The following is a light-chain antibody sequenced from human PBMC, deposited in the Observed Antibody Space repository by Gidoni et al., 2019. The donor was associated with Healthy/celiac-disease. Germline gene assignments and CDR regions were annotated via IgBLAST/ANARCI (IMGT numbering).Light chain of an antibody. V-gene: IGKV1-39*01. Sequence: IQMTQSPSSLSASVGDRVTITCRASQSISSYLNWYQQKPGKAPKLLIYAASSLQSGVPSRFSGSGSGTDFTLTISSRQPEDFATYYCQQSYSTPYTFXQXTKLEIK. CDR2: AAS. J-gene: IGKJ2*01. CDR3: QQSYSTPYT. CDR1: QSISSY.